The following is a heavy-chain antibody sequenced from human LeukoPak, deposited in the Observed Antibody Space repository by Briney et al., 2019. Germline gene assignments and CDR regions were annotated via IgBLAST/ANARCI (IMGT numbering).Heavy chain of an antibody. CDR3: ARDQTRYWSGYYYFDY. CDR1: GGTFSSYA. D-gene: IGHD3-3*01. V-gene: IGHV1-69*13. CDR2: IIPIFGTA. J-gene: IGHJ4*02. Sequence: GASVKVSCKASGGTFSSYAISWVRQAPGQGLEWMGGIIPIFGTANYAQKFQGRVTITADESTSTAYVELSSLRSEDTAVYYCARDQTRYWSGYYYFDYWGQGTLVTVSS.